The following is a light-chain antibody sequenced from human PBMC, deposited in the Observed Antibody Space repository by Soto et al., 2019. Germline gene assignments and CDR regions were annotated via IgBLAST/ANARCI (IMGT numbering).Light chain of an antibody. V-gene: IGLV1-40*01. Sequence: QAVVTQPPSVSGAPGQRVTISCTGSNSNIGAGYDVHWYQQLPGTAPKLLIFGNSNRPSGVPDRFSASKSGTSASLAITGLQAEDEADYYCQSYDSSLSALVFGGGTKVTVL. CDR2: GNS. CDR3: QSYDSSLSALV. CDR1: NSNIGAGYD. J-gene: IGLJ2*01.